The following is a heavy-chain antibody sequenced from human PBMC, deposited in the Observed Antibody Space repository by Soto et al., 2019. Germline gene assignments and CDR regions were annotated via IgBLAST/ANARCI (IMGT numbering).Heavy chain of an antibody. CDR3: AKDQNDILTGYYQPFC. D-gene: IGHD3-9*01. CDR1: GFTFSSYA. Sequence: EVQLLESGGGLVQPGGSLRLSCAASGFTFSSYAMSWVRQAPGKGLEWVSAISGSGGSTYYADSVKGRFTISRDNSKNTLYLQMNSLRAEDTAVYYRAKDQNDILTGYYQPFCWGQGTLVTVSS. V-gene: IGHV3-23*01. J-gene: IGHJ4*02. CDR2: ISGSGGST.